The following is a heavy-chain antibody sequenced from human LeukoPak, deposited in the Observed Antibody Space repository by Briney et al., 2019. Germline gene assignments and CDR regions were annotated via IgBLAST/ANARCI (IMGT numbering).Heavy chain of an antibody. Sequence: ASVKVSCKASGYTFTSYGISWVRQAPGQGLEWMGWISAYNGNTNYAQKLQGRVTMTTDTSTSTAYMELRSLRSDDTAVYYCARQEMATIHPPHSGYWGQGTLVTVSS. J-gene: IGHJ4*02. CDR2: ISAYNGNT. CDR3: ARQEMATIHPPHSGY. V-gene: IGHV1-18*01. CDR1: GYTFTSYG. D-gene: IGHD5-24*01.